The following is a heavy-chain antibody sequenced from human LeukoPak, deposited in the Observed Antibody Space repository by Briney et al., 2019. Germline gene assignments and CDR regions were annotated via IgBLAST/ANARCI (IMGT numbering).Heavy chain of an antibody. Sequence: PSETLSPTCIVSGDSISRNTYHWGWVRQPPGKGLEWIGTIYYSGSIYYNQSLRGRVALSVDTSKNQFSLKLTSVTAADTAVYYCGRLNTDWGFLFDSWGQGTLVTVSS. V-gene: IGHV4-39*01. D-gene: IGHD7-27*01. CDR1: GDSISRNTYH. J-gene: IGHJ4*02. CDR2: IYYSGSI. CDR3: GRLNTDWGFLFDS.